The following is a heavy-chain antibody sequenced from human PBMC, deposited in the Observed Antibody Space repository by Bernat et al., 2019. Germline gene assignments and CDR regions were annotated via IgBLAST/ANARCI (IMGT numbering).Heavy chain of an antibody. CDR1: GGSISSSSYY. V-gene: IGHV4-39*01. Sequence: QVQLQESGPGLVKPSETLSLTCTVSGGSISSSSYYWGWIRQPPGKGLEWIGSIYYSGSTYYNPSLKSRVTISVDTSKNQFSLKLSSVTAADTAVYYCARISYSIAAAGYYYGMDVWGQGTTVTVSS. CDR2: IYYSGST. J-gene: IGHJ6*02. D-gene: IGHD6-13*01. CDR3: ARISYSIAAAGYYYGMDV.